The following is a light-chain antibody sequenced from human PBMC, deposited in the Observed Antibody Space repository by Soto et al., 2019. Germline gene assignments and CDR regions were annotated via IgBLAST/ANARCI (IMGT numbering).Light chain of an antibody. CDR3: GSYTGSIYV. CDR2: EVS. V-gene: IGLV2-14*01. Sequence: QSALTQPASVSGSPGQSITISCTGTSSDVGGYKFVSWYQQHPGTAPKLMIYEVSNRPSGVSSRFSGSKSGNTASPTISGLQAEDEADYFCGSYTGSIYVFGNGTKVTVL. CDR1: SSDVGGYKF. J-gene: IGLJ1*01.